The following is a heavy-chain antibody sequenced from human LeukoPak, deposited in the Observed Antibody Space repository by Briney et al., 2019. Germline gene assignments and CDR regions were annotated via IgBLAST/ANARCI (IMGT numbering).Heavy chain of an antibody. CDR3: GRGLGGPDDMDV. D-gene: IGHD3-16*01. Sequence: SAVNVSRQASLGIFSRYAISEVRQAASRGLEGMGWIISIFGTANCAQKFQGSVPITQDNSTSTAYTELNSLRSEDTAVYYCGRGLGGPDDMDVWGKGTTVTVSS. V-gene: IGHV1-69*06. CDR2: IISIFGTA. J-gene: IGHJ6*04. CDR1: LGIFSRYA.